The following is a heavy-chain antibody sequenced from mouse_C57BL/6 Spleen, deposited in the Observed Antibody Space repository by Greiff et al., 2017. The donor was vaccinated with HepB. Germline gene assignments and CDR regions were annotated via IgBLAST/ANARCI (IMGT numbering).Heavy chain of an antibody. J-gene: IGHJ4*01. V-gene: IGHV5-17*01. D-gene: IGHD2-1*01. Sequence: DVMLVESGGGLVKPGGSLKLSCAASGFTFSDYGIHWVRQAPEKGLEWVAYISSGSSTIYYADTVKGRFTISRDNAKNTLFLQMTSLRSEDTAMYYCARPGKGYAMDYWGQGTSVTVSS. CDR2: ISSGSSTI. CDR1: GFTFSDYG. CDR3: ARPGKGYAMDY.